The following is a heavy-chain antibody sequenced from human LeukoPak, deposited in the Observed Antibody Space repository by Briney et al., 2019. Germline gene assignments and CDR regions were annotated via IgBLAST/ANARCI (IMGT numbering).Heavy chain of an antibody. CDR1: GFTLSSYS. D-gene: IGHD2/OR15-2a*01. Sequence: GGSLRLSCAASGFTLSSYSMHWVRQAPGKGLEWVSSISSSSIYIYYADSVKGRFTISRENSKNTLYLQMNSLRAEDTAVYYCAKDSAKKYDDYWGQGTLVTVSS. CDR2: ISSSSIYI. J-gene: IGHJ4*02. CDR3: AKDSAKKYDDY. V-gene: IGHV3-21*04.